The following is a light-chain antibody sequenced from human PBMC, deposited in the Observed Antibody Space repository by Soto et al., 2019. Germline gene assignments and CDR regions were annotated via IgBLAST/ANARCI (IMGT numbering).Light chain of an antibody. J-gene: IGKJ1*01. CDR3: QQYNKWPRT. Sequence: EIMMTQSPATLSVSPGERATLSCRASQSVSSNLAWYQQKPGQAPRLLIYDAATSATGLPARFSGSGSGTEFTLTISRLQSEDFAVYYCQQYNKWPRTFGQGTKVEIK. CDR2: DAA. CDR1: QSVSSN. V-gene: IGKV3-15*01.